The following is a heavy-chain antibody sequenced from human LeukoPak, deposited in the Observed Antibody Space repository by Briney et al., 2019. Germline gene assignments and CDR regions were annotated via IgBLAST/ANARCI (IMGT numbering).Heavy chain of an antibody. CDR3: AKGDSGSYYGNWFDP. V-gene: IGHV3-21*04. Sequence: GGSLRLSCAASGFTFSSYSMNWVRQAPGKGLEWVSSISSSSSYIYYADSVKGRFTISRDNAKNSLYLQMNSLRAEDMALYYCAKGDSGSYYGNWFDPWGQGTLVTVSS. CDR2: ISSSSSYI. J-gene: IGHJ5*02. CDR1: GFTFSSYS. D-gene: IGHD1-26*01.